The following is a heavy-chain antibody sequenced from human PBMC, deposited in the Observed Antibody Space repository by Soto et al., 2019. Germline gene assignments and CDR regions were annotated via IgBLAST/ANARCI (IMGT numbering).Heavy chain of an antibody. CDR3: ARDFTVQGYCSSTSCATVSDYYYGMDV. CDR2: IWYDGSNK. Sequence: GGSLRLSCAASGFTFSSYGMHWVRQAPGKGLEWVAVIWYDGSNKYYADSVKGRFTISRDNSKNTLYLQMNSLRAEDTAVYYCARDFTVQGYCSSTSCATVSDYYYGMDVWGQGTTVTVSS. D-gene: IGHD2-2*01. V-gene: IGHV3-33*01. J-gene: IGHJ6*02. CDR1: GFTFSSYG.